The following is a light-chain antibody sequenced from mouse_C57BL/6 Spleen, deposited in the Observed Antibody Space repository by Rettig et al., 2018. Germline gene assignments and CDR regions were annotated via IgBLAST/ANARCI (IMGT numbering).Light chain of an antibody. V-gene: IGKV1-133*01. CDR1: QSLLYSNGKTY. J-gene: IGKJ2*01. CDR3: LQGTHFPYT. Sequence: DVVMTPTPLTLSVTIGQPASISCKSSQSLLYSNGKTYLNWLLQRPGQSPRRLIYLVYKLDSGVPDRFTGSGSGTDFTLKISRVEAEDLGVYYCLQGTHFPYTFGGGTKLEIK. CDR2: LVY.